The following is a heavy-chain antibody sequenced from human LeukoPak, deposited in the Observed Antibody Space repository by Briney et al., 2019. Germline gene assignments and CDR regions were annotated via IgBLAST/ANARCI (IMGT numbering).Heavy chain of an antibody. J-gene: IGHJ4*02. CDR1: GFIFSNFW. CDR2: INTDGSEE. CDR3: ARSGSGYGDY. V-gene: IGHV3-7*01. D-gene: IGHD3-22*01. Sequence: GGSLRLSCAASGFIFSNFWMSRVRQAPGRGLEWVANINTDGSEEYYVDSVKGRFIISRDNARNSLYLQMNSLRAEDTAVYYCARSGSGYGDYWGQGTLVTVSS.